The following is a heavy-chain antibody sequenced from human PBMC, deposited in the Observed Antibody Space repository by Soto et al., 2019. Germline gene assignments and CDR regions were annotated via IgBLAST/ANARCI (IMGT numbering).Heavy chain of an antibody. CDR1: GYTFTSYG. D-gene: IGHD3-10*01. CDR3: ATDTFPYYGSGSYYTVLYTSDI. V-gene: IGHV1-18*01. J-gene: IGHJ3*02. Sequence: ASVKVSCKASGYTFTSYGISWVRQAPGQGLEWMGWINAYNGNTDYAQKLQGRVTMTTDTSTSTAYMELRSLRSEDTAVYYCATDTFPYYGSGSYYTVLYTSDIRGQGTMVSASS. CDR2: INAYNGNT.